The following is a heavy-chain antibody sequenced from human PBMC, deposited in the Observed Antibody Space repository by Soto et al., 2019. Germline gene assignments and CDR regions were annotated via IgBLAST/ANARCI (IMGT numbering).Heavy chain of an antibody. J-gene: IGHJ3*01. V-gene: IGHV3-66*01. D-gene: IGHD5-12*01. CDR1: GFSVSNNY. Sequence: QLVESGGGLVQPGGSLRLSCAASGFSVSNNYMKWVRQAPGKGLEWVSLIYSGGSTYYADSVKGRFTNSRDNSKNTLFLQMNSLRVEDTAVYYCARDRGYRWGQGTMVTVSS. CDR3: ARDRGYR. CDR2: IYSGGST.